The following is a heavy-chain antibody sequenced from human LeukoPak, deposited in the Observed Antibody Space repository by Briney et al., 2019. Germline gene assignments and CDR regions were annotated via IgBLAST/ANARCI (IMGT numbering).Heavy chain of an antibody. J-gene: IGHJ3*02. CDR1: GFTFSSYG. CDR2: IWYDGSNK. D-gene: IGHD3-10*01. CDR3: ARGAYGSGTYHDFDI. V-gene: IGHV3-33*01. Sequence: PGGSLRLSCAASGFTFSSYGMHWVRQAPGKGLEWVAAIWYDGSNKYYVDSVKGRFTISRDNSKNTLYLQMNSLRAEDTAVYYCARGAYGSGTYHDFDIWGQGTMVTVSS.